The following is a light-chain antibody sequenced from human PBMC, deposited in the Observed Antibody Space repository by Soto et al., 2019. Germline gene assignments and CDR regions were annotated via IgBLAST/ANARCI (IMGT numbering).Light chain of an antibody. CDR3: QQYNSFSPWT. V-gene: IGKV1-5*03. CDR1: QSVSSW. J-gene: IGKJ1*01. CDR2: KAS. Sequence: IKMTQSPSTLSAFVGDRVTITCRASQSVSSWVAWYQQQPGKAPRLLIYKASSLGSGVPSRFSGSASGTEFTLTISSLQPDDFATYYCQQYNSFSPWTFGQGTKVDIK.